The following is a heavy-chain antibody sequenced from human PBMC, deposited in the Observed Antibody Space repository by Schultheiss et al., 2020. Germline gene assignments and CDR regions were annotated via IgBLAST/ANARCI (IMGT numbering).Heavy chain of an antibody. D-gene: IGHD2-15*01. V-gene: IGHV4-61*01. CDR3: ARDVWYCSGGSCYGWFDP. CDR1: GGSVSSGSYY. Sequence: SETLSLTCTVSGGSVSSGSYYWSWIRQPPGKGLEWIGYIYYSGSTNYNPSLKSRVTISVDTSKNQFSLKLSSVTAADTAVYYCARDVWYCSGGSCYGWFDPWGQGTLVTFSS. CDR2: IYYSGST. J-gene: IGHJ5*02.